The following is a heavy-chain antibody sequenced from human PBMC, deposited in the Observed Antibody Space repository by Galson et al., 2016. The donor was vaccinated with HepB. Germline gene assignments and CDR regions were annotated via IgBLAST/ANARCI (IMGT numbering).Heavy chain of an antibody. CDR1: GFTFSSYA. Sequence: SLRLSCAASGFTFSSYAMTWIRQAPGKGLEWVSSISGSGGTTHYADSVKGRFTISRDNSKNTLYLQMNSLRAEDTALYYCAKEGYVLDIVVVTVHYWGQGTLVTVSS. J-gene: IGHJ4*02. V-gene: IGHV3-23*01. CDR3: AKEGYVLDIVVVTVHY. D-gene: IGHD2-2*03. CDR2: ISGSGGTT.